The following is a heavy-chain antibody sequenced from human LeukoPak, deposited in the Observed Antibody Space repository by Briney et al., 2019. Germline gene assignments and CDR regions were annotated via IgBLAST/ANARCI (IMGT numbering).Heavy chain of an antibody. D-gene: IGHD3-10*01. V-gene: IGHV4-59*12. CDR1: GGSISSYY. Sequence: SETLSLTCTVSGGSISSYYRSWIRQPPGQGLEWIGYLYFSGSTNYNRSLKSLVTISVDTSKNQFSLKLSSVTAADTAVYYCASVLRITMVRGVTTGDYWGQGTLVTVSS. CDR3: ASVLRITMVRGVTTGDY. J-gene: IGHJ4*02. CDR2: LYFSGST.